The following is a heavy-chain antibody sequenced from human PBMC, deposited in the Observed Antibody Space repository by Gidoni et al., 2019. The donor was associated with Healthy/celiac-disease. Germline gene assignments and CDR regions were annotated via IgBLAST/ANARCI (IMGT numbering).Heavy chain of an antibody. Sequence: QVQLVQSGAEVKKPGASVKVSCKASGYTFTSYDINWVRQATGQGLEWMGWMNPNSGNTGYAQKFQGRVTMTRNTSISTAYMELSSLRSEDTAVYYCAREARFLEWAMGADAFDIWGQGTMVTVSS. D-gene: IGHD3-3*01. CDR1: GYTFTSYD. J-gene: IGHJ3*02. CDR3: AREARFLEWAMGADAFDI. CDR2: MNPNSGNT. V-gene: IGHV1-8*01.